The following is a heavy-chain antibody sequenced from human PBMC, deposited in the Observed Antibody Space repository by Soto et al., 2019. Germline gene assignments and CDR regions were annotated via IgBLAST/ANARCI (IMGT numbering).Heavy chain of an antibody. CDR3: ARSPPQQWPHPGAFDL. Sequence: SVKGRFTISRDNSKNTLYLQMNSLRTEDTAVYYCARSPPQQWPHPGAFDLWGQGTMVTVSS. D-gene: IGHD2-8*01. J-gene: IGHJ3*01. V-gene: IGHV3-53*01.